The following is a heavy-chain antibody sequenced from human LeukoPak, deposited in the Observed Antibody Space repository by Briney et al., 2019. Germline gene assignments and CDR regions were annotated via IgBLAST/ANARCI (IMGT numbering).Heavy chain of an antibody. J-gene: IGHJ4*02. CDR3: ARGGPAYNYYDSSGSFDY. V-gene: IGHV4-59*01. CDR2: IYYSGST. CDR1: GGSISSYY. D-gene: IGHD3-22*01. Sequence: SETLPLTCTVSGGSISSYYWSWIRQPLGKGLEWIGYIYYSGSTNYNPSLKSRVTISVDTSKNQFSLKLSSVTAADTAVYYCARGGPAYNYYDSSGSFDYWGQGTLVTVSS.